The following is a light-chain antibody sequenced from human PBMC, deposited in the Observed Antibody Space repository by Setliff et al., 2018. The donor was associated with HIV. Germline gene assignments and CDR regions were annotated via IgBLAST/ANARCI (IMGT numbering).Light chain of an antibody. CDR3: ATWDYSLPAGV. CDR1: SSNIGDNF. J-gene: IGLJ3*02. V-gene: IGLV1-51*01. Sequence: QSALAQPPSVSAAPGQKVTISCSGSSSNIGDNFVAWYQQFPGKVPKLLIYGNDKRPSGIPDRFSGSKSGTTATLGITGLQTGDEANYYCATWDYSLPAGVFGGGTKGTVL. CDR2: GND.